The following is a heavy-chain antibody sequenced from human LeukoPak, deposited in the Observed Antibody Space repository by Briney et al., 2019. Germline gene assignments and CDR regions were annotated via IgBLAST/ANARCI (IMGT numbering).Heavy chain of an antibody. CDR2: MSSRGTII. CDR3: ARGNPVLQRLFPQGPCDI. Sequence: PGGSLRLSCVASGFTFSTYEMNWVRQAPGKGLEWVSYMSSRGTIIYYADSVKGRFTISGDNAKNSVYLQMNSLRAEDTALYYCARGNPVLQRLFPQGPCDIWGQGTMVTISS. V-gene: IGHV3-48*03. CDR1: GFTFSTYE. J-gene: IGHJ3*02. D-gene: IGHD3-3*01.